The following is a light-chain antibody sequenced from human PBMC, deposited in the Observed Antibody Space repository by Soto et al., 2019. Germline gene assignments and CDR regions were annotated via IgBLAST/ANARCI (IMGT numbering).Light chain of an antibody. V-gene: IGLV2-14*01. Sequence: QSVLTQPASVSGSPGQSITISCTGTSSDVGGHNYVSWYQQHPGKAPKFMIFEVSNRPSGVSNRFSGSKSGNTASLTISGLQAEDEADYYCSSYTSTNTWVFGGGTKVTVL. CDR2: EVS. J-gene: IGLJ3*02. CDR3: SSYTSTNTWV. CDR1: SSDVGGHNY.